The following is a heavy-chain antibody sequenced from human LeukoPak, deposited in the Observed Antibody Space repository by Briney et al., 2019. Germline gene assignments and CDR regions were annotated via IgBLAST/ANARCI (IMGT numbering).Heavy chain of an antibody. Sequence: SETLSLTCTVSGASISTHYWSWLRQPPGKELEWIAYLRDTESTKDNPSLKSRVALSADTSKNQFSLRLTSVTAADTAIYYCATLKRGSVFGYFNFWGQGLLVAVSS. CDR1: GASISTHY. D-gene: IGHD3-3*01. J-gene: IGHJ4*02. V-gene: IGHV4-59*11. CDR3: ATLKRGSVFGYFNF. CDR2: LRDTEST.